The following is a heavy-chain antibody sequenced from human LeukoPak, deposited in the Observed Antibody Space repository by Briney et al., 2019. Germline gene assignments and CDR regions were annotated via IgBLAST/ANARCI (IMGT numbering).Heavy chain of an antibody. J-gene: IGHJ4*02. Sequence: GGSLRLSCAASGFTFDNYAMSWVRQAPGKGLEWVSAISASAGSTYYADSVKGRFTIPRDNSKNTLFLQMNSLRAEDTAVYYCAKNQDNWNYAGDYWGQGTLVTVSS. CDR1: GFTFDNYA. V-gene: IGHV3-23*01. CDR3: AKNQDNWNYAGDY. D-gene: IGHD1-7*01. CDR2: ISASAGST.